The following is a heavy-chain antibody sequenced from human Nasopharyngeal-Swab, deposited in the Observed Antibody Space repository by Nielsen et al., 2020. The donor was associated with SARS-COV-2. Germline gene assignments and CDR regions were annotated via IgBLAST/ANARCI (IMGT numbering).Heavy chain of an antibody. D-gene: IGHD1-26*01. V-gene: IGHV1-69*01. Sequence: WVRQAPGQGLEWMGGIIPIFGTANYAQKFQGRVTITADESMSTAYMELSSLRSEDTAVYYCAREGPGATLPQAAFDIWGQGTMVTVSS. CDR3: AREGPGATLPQAAFDI. J-gene: IGHJ3*02. CDR2: IIPIFGTA.